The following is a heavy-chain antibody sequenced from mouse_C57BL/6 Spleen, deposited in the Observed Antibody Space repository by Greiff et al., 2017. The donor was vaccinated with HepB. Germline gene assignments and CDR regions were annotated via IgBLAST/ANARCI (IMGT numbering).Heavy chain of an antibody. V-gene: IGHV1-54*01. CDR1: GYAFTNYL. CDR3: ARIQGYDGYYAMDY. CDR2: INPGSGGT. J-gene: IGHJ4*01. D-gene: IGHD2-2*01. Sequence: VQLQHSGAELVRPGTSVKVSCKASGYAFTNYLIEWVKQRPGQGLEWIGVINPGSGGTNYNEKFKGKATLTADKSSSTAYMQLSSLTSEDSAVYFCARIQGYDGYYAMDYWGQGTSVTVSS.